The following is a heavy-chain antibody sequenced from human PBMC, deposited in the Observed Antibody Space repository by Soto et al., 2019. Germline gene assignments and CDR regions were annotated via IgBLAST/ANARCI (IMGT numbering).Heavy chain of an antibody. CDR2: IKSKTDGGTT. J-gene: IGHJ4*02. V-gene: IGHV3-15*01. CDR3: PTSPYYDTLPGYYRVDY. CDR1: GFTWSNAW. Sequence: GVSLRLSCAASGFTWSNAWLSWGLQAPGKRLEWVGRIKSKTDGGTTDYAAPVKGRFTISRDDSKNTLYLQMNSLKTEDTAVPYCPTSPYYDTLPGYYRVDYWRQGP. D-gene: IGHD3-9*01.